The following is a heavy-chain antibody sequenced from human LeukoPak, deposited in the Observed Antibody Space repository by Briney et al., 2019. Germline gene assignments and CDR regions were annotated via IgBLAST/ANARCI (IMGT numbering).Heavy chain of an antibody. CDR1: GFAFSAYD. CDR2: VGTGGDS. D-gene: IGHD5-18*01. Sequence: PGGSLRLSCAASGFAFSAYDMHWVRQPTGKGLEWVSGVGTGGDSYYPGSVKGRFTVSRENAKNSLSLQMNSLSVGDSAVYYCARGWGRGYSDEHPLAATLYFFDYWGQGILVTVSS. V-gene: IGHV3-13*01. J-gene: IGHJ4*02. CDR3: ARGWGRGYSDEHPLAATLYFFDY.